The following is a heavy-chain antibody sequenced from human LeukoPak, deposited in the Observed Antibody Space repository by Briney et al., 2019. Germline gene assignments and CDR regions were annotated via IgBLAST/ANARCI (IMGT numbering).Heavy chain of an antibody. Sequence: GGSLRLSCAASGFTFSSYATHWVRQAPGKGLEWVAVISYDGSNKYYADSVKGRFTISRDNSKNTLYLQMNSLSAEDTAVYYCARDERSNHAFDIWGQGTMVTVSS. CDR1: GFTFSSYA. V-gene: IGHV3-30-3*01. J-gene: IGHJ3*02. CDR2: ISYDGSNK. D-gene: IGHD1-1*01. CDR3: ARDERSNHAFDI.